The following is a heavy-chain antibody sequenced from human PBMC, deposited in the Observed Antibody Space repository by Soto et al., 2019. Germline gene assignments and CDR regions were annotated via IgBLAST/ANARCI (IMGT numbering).Heavy chain of an antibody. J-gene: IGHJ6*03. Sequence: EVQLLESGGGLVQPGWSLRLSCAASGFTFSTYAMSWVRQAPGKGLEWVSTITTSGGNTYYADYVQGRFTISRDNSKRTLYLQMNILRAEDTAVYYCAGRYCPNCGCCTNFYYCIDALGKGSTVNVS. CDR2: ITTSGGNT. CDR3: AGRYCPNCGCCTNFYYCIDA. V-gene: IGHV3-23*01. D-gene: IGHD2-8*01. CDR1: GFTFSTYA.